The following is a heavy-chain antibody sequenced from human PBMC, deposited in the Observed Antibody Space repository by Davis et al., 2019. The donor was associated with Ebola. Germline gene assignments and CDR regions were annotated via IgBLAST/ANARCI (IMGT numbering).Heavy chain of an antibody. Sequence: GGSLRLSCAASGFTVSSNYMSWVRQAPGKGLEWVSSISSSSSYIYYADSVEGRFTISRDNAKNSLYLQMNSLRAEDTAVYYCARGGDIVVVVAGYFDYWGQGTLVTVSS. CDR1: GFTVSSNY. CDR3: ARGGDIVVVVAGYFDY. D-gene: IGHD2-15*01. CDR2: ISSSSSYI. J-gene: IGHJ4*02. V-gene: IGHV3-21*01.